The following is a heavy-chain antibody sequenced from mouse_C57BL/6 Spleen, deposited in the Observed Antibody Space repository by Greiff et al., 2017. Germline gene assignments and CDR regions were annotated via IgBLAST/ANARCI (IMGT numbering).Heavy chain of an antibody. CDR2: IWSGGST. Sequence: VQRVESGPGLVQPSQSLSITCTVSGFSLTSYGVHWVRQSPGKGLEWLGVIWSGGSTDYNAAFISRLSISKDNSKSHVFFKMNSLQADDTAIYYCARNGGIYYGNSLAYWGQGTLVTVSA. CDR1: GFSLTSYG. V-gene: IGHV2-2*01. J-gene: IGHJ3*01. CDR3: ARNGGIYYGNSLAY. D-gene: IGHD2-1*01.